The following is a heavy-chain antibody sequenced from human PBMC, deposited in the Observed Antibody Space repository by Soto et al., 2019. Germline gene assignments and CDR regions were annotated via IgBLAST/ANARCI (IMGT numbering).Heavy chain of an antibody. CDR3: AKTTYYDFWSGYLVLDY. CDR1: GFTFSSYA. CDR2: ISGSGGST. V-gene: IGHV3-23*01. D-gene: IGHD3-3*01. Sequence: LRLSCAASGFTFSSYAMSWVRQAPGKGLEWVSAISGSGGSTYYADSVKGRFTISRDNSKNTLYLQMNSLRAEDTAVYYCAKTTYYDFWSGYLVLDYWGQGTLVTVSS. J-gene: IGHJ4*02.